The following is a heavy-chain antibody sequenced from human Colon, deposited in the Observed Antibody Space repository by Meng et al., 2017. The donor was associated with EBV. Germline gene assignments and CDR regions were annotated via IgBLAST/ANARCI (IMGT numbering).Heavy chain of an antibody. CDR2: IDHRGNT. CDR1: GGSFRDYY. J-gene: IGHJ5*02. V-gene: IGHV4-34*01. CDR3: ARRGPSGNFSP. D-gene: IGHD3-10*01. Sequence: QGQPHQWGPGRFKPSETLTRSCAVHGGSFRDYYWTWIRHPPGKGLEWIGEIDHRGNTKYNPSLKSRVTISLDTSKKQFSLKVSSVTAADSAVYYCARRGPSGNFSPWSQGALVTVSS.